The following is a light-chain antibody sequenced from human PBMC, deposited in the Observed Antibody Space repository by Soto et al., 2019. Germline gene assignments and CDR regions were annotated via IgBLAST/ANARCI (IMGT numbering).Light chain of an antibody. Sequence: EIVMKMSPATLSVSPGERATLSCRASQSVSSNLAWYQQKPGQAPRLLIYGASTRATGIPARFSGSGSGTEFTLTISSLQSEDFAVYYCQEYNIWPRTFGQGTKVDIK. V-gene: IGKV3-15*01. CDR1: QSVSSN. CDR3: QEYNIWPRT. J-gene: IGKJ1*01. CDR2: GAS.